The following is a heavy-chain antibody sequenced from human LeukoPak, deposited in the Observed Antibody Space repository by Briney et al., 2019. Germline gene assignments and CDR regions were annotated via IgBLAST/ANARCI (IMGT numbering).Heavy chain of an antibody. CDR1: GFTFSDYY. V-gene: IGHV3-11*01. D-gene: IGHD5-24*01. CDR3: ARQREMTTIFSALGY. J-gene: IGHJ4*02. Sequence: GGSLRLSCAASGFTFSDYYMSWIRQAPGKGLEWVSDISSSGRTIYYADSVKGRFTISRDNVKNSLYLQMNSLRAEDTAVYYCARQREMTTIFSALGYWGQGTLVTLSS. CDR2: ISSSGRTI.